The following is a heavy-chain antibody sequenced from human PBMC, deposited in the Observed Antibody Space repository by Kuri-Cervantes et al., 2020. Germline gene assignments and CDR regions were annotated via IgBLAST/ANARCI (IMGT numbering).Heavy chain of an antibody. CDR2: ISYDGSNK. CDR1: GFTFSSYA. J-gene: IGHJ6*02. D-gene: IGHD1-26*01. CDR3: ARDGSVGADYYYGMDV. V-gene: IGHV3-30-3*01. Sequence: GGSLRLSCAASGFTFSSYAMHWVRQAPGKGLEWVAVISYDGSNKYYADSVKGRFTISRDNSKNTLYLQMNSLRAEDTAVYYCARDGSVGADYYYGMDVWGQGTTVTVSS.